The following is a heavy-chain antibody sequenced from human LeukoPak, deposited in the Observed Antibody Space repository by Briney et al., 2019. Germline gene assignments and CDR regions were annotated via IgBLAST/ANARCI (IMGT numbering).Heavy chain of an antibody. Sequence: ASVKVSFKASGYSFSSYYMHWVRQAPGQGLEWMGIINPSGDSTTYAQKFQGRVTMTRDTSTRTVYMELSSLRSGDTAVYYCARENDYGNNWFDPWGQGTLVTVSS. V-gene: IGHV1-46*01. CDR2: INPSGDST. CDR1: GYSFSSYY. J-gene: IGHJ5*02. D-gene: IGHD4-17*01. CDR3: ARENDYGNNWFDP.